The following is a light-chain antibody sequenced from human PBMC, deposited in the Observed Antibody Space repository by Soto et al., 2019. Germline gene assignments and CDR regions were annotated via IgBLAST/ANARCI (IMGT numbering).Light chain of an antibody. V-gene: IGLV2-14*01. CDR1: SSDVGGYDY. J-gene: IGLJ2*01. CDR3: CSYTGSLTLL. CDR2: EVS. Sequence: QSALTQPASVSESPGQSITISCTGSSSDVGGYDYVSWYQQHPGKAPKLMIYEVSNRPSGVSNRFSGSKSGNTASLTISGLQAEDEADYYCCSYTGSLTLLFGGGTELTVL.